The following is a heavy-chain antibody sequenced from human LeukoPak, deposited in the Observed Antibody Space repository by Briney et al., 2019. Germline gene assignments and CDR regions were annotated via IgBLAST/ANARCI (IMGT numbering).Heavy chain of an antibody. CDR1: GFTFSTYG. Sequence: PGGSLRLSCAASGFTFSTYGMHWVRQAPGKGLEWVSSISSSSSYIYYADSVKGRFTISRDNAKNSLYLQMNSLRAEDTAVYYCARDSSWYLALDYWGQGTLVTVSS. CDR3: ARDSSWYLALDY. V-gene: IGHV3-21*01. J-gene: IGHJ4*02. D-gene: IGHD6-13*01. CDR2: ISSSSSYI.